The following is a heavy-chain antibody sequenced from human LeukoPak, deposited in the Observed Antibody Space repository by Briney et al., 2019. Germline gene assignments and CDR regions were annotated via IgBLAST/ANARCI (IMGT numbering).Heavy chain of an antibody. D-gene: IGHD3-10*01. CDR2: IRYDGSNK. CDR1: GFTFSSFG. Sequence: GGFLRLSCAASGFTFSSFGMHWVRQAPGKGLEWVAFIRYDGSNKYYADSVKGRFTISRDNSKNTLYLQMNSLRAEDTAVYYCAKGLLWFGEFGDYWGQGTLVTVSS. V-gene: IGHV3-30*02. CDR3: AKGLLWFGEFGDY. J-gene: IGHJ4*02.